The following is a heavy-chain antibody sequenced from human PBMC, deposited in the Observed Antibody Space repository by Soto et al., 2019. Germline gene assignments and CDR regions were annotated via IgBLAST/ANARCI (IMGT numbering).Heavy chain of an antibody. CDR1: DGSVSSDDYY. D-gene: IGHD3-16*01. CDR3: ARVEYYHYYMDV. V-gene: IGHV4-30-4*01. Sequence: PSETLSLTCTVSDGSVSSDDYYWSWVRQPPGKGLEWIGYIYYSGSTYYNPSLKSRVIISLDTSKNQFSLRVRSVTAADAATYYCARVEYYHYYMDVWGQGTSVTVSS. CDR2: IYYSGST. J-gene: IGHJ6*03.